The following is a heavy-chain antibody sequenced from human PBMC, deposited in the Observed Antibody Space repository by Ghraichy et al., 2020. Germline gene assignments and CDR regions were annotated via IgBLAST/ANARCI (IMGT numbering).Heavy chain of an antibody. CDR1: GGSISSYY. Sequence: SETLSLTCTVSGGSISSYYWSWIRQPAGKGLEWIGRIYTSGSTNYNPSLKSRVTMSVDTSKNQFSLKLSSVTAADTAVYYCARDIAAAGNVPWVDYWGQGTLVTVSS. V-gene: IGHV4-4*07. CDR2: IYTSGST. CDR3: ARDIAAAGNVPWVDY. D-gene: IGHD6-13*01. J-gene: IGHJ4*02.